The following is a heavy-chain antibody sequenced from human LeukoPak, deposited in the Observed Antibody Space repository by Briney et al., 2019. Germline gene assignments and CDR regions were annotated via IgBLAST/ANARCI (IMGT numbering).Heavy chain of an antibody. V-gene: IGHV3-7*01. CDR3: ARDGYSSGWYGHNAFDI. CDR2: IKQDGSEK. J-gene: IGHJ3*02. CDR1: GFTFSSHW. D-gene: IGHD6-19*01. Sequence: GGSLRLSCAASGFTFSSHWMSWVRQAPGKGLEWVATIKQDGSEKYYVDSVKGRFIVSRDNAKNSLFLQMNSLRVEDTAVYYCARDGYSSGWYGHNAFDIWGQGTMVTVSS.